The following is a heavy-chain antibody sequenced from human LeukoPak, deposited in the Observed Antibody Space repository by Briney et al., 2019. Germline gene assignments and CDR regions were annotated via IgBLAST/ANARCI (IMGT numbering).Heavy chain of an antibody. CDR1: GYTLTELS. J-gene: IGHJ4*02. V-gene: IGHV1-24*01. D-gene: IGHD4-23*01. Sequence: GASVKVPCKVSGYTLTELSMHWVRQAPGKGLEWMGGSDPEDGETIYAQKFQGRVTMTEDTSTDTAYMELSSLRSEDTAVYYCATDLLADYGGKERYWGQGTLVTVSS. CDR2: SDPEDGET. CDR3: ATDLLADYGGKERY.